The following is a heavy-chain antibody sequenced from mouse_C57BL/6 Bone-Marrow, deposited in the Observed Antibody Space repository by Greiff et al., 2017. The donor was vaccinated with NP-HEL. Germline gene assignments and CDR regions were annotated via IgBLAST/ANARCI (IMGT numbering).Heavy chain of an antibody. CDR2: RRNKANDDTT. V-gene: IGHV7-1*01. J-gene: IGHJ1*03. Sequence: EVKLVESGGGLVQSGRSLRLSCATSGFTFSDFYMEWVRQAPGKGLEWIAARRNKANDDTTEYSASVKGRFIVSRDTYQSILYLQMNALRAEDTAIYYCARVYGSSYDWYFDVWGTGTTVTVSS. CDR3: ARVYGSSYDWYFDV. D-gene: IGHD1-1*01. CDR1: GFTFSDFY.